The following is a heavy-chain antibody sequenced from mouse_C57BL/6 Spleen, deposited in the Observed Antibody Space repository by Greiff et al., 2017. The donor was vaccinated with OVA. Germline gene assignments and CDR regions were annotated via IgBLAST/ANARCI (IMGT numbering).Heavy chain of an antibody. CDR3: ARDLGGYGFDY. CDR2: ISYDGSN. D-gene: IGHD2-2*01. CDR1: GYSITSGYY. Sequence: EVKLMESGPGLVKPSQSLSLTCSVTGYSITSGYYWNWIRQFPGNKLEWMGYISYDGSNNYNPSLKNRISITRDTSKNQFFLKLNSVTTEDTAAYYCARDLGGYGFDYWGQGTTLTVSS. J-gene: IGHJ2*01. V-gene: IGHV3-6*01.